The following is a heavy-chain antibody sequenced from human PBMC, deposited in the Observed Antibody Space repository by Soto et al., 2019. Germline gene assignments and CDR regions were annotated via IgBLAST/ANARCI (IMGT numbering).Heavy chain of an antibody. CDR2: ISYDESNK. V-gene: IGHV3-30-3*01. D-gene: IGHD6-19*01. J-gene: IGHJ4*02. CDR1: GFTFSSFS. Sequence: QVQLVESGGGVVQPGRSLRLSCVASGFTFSSFSLHWVRQAPGKGLEWLALISYDESNKYNADSVKGRFTISRDNSKNTLYLQLNSLRPEDTAVYYCARTTAVAGTPEFDYWGQGTLVTVSS. CDR3: ARTTAVAGTPEFDY.